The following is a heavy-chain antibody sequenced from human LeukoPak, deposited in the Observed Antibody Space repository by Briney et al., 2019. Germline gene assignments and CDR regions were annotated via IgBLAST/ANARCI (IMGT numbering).Heavy chain of an antibody. CDR1: GFTFSSYA. V-gene: IGHV3-23*01. D-gene: IGHD2-15*01. Sequence: GGSLRLSCVASGFTFSSYAMSWVRQAPGKGLEWVSAISGSGGSTYYADSVKGRFTISRDNSKNTLYLQMNSLRAEDTAVYYCAKGVVVAATPPLNWFDPWGQGTLVTVSS. CDR3: AKGVVVAATPPLNWFDP. CDR2: ISGSGGST. J-gene: IGHJ5*02.